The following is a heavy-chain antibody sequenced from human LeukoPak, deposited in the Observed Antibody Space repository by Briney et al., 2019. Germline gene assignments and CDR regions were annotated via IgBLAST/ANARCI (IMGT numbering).Heavy chain of an antibody. CDR1: GFTFSDYY. CDR2: ISSSGSTI. D-gene: IGHD1-26*01. J-gene: IGHJ3*02. Sequence: GGSLRLSCAASGFTFSDYYMSWIRQAPGKGLEWVSYISSSGSTIYYADSVKGRFTISRDNAKNSLYLQMNSLRAEDTAVYYCARDYSGSYSHDAFDIWGQGTMVTVSS. V-gene: IGHV3-11*01. CDR3: ARDYSGSYSHDAFDI.